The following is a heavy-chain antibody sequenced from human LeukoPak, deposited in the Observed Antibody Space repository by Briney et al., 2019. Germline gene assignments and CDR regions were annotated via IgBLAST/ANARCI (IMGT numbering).Heavy chain of an antibody. CDR1: GFTFTNYT. CDR2: ISNTSSTI. CDR3: AKEFGSVY. J-gene: IGHJ4*02. Sequence: GGSLRLSCAASGFTFTNYTMNWVRQAPGKGLEWVSYISNTSSTIYYADSVKGRFTISRDNSKNTLYLQMNSLRAEDTAVYYCAKEFGSVYWGQGTLVTVSS. V-gene: IGHV3-48*01. D-gene: IGHD2-15*01.